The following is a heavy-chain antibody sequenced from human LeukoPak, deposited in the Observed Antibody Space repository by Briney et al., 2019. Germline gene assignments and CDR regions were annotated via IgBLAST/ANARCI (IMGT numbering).Heavy chain of an antibody. D-gene: IGHD3-10*01. CDR2: INPNSGGT. V-gene: IGHV1-2*02. CDR1: GYTFTGCY. CDR3: ARATMVRGGVDAFDI. Sequence: ASVTVSFKATGYTFTGCYMHWVRQAPGQGLEWMGWINPNSGGTNYAQKFQGRVTMTRETSISTAYMELSRLRSDDTAVYYCARATMVRGGVDAFDIWGQGTMVTVSS. J-gene: IGHJ3*02.